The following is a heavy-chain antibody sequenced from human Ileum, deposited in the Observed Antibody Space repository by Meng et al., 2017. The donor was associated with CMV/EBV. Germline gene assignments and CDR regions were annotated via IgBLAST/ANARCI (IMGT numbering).Heavy chain of an antibody. CDR2: VSSSSRLI. CDR3: AAGHYDILTGYYSLDY. D-gene: IGHD3-9*01. V-gene: IGHV3-21*01. Sequence: FPFSSYSMNWFRQAPGKGLEWVSSVSSSSRLIYYTDSVKGRFTISRDNAKNSLYLQMNSLRAEDTAVFYCAAGHYDILTGYYSLDYWGQGTLVTVSS. CDR1: FPFSSYS. J-gene: IGHJ4*02.